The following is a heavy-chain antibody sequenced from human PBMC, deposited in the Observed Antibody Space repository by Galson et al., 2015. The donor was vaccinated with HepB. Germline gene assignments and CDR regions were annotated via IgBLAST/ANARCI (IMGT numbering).Heavy chain of an antibody. Sequence: QSGAEVKKPGESLKISCKGSGYSFTSYWIAWVRQMPGKGLEWVGIIYPGDSDTRYSPSFQGQVTISADKSISTAYLQWSSLKASDTAMYYCARRPTGGSPGFWFDPWGQGTLVTVSS. CDR2: IYPGDSDT. CDR3: ARRPTGGSPGFWFDP. CDR1: GYSFTSYW. J-gene: IGHJ5*02. V-gene: IGHV5-51*03. D-gene: IGHD3-9*01.